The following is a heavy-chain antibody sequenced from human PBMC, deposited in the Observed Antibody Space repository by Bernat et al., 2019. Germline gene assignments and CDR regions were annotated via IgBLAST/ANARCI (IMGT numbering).Heavy chain of an antibody. CDR2: INHSGST. J-gene: IGHJ4*02. CDR1: GGSFSGYY. V-gene: IGHV4-34*01. D-gene: IGHD3-3*01. Sequence: QVQLQQWGAGLLKPSETLSLTCAVYGGSFSGYYWSWIRQPPGKGLEWIGEINHSGSTNYNPSLKSRVTISVDKSKNQFSLKLSSVTAADTAVYYCARTYYDFWSGYARGAHFDYWGQGTLVTVSS. CDR3: ARTYYDFWSGYARGAHFDY.